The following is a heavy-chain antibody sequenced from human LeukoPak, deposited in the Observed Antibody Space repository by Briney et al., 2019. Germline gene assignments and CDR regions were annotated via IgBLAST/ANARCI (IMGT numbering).Heavy chain of an antibody. V-gene: IGHV3-48*01. D-gene: IGHD6-19*01. J-gene: IGHJ4*02. Sequence: GGSLRLSCAASGFTFSIYSMSWARQAPGKGLEWVSYISSSSSTINYADSVKGRFTISRDDAKNSLYLQINSLGAEDTAVYYCAKNGAVSGYADYWGQGTLVTVSS. CDR3: AKNGAVSGYADY. CDR2: ISSSSSTI. CDR1: GFTFSIYS.